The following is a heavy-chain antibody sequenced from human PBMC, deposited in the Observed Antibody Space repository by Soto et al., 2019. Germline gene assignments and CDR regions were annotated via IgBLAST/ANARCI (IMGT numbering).Heavy chain of an antibody. D-gene: IGHD5-18*01. J-gene: IGHJ4*02. CDR2: ISYDGSNK. CDR1: GFTFRSYG. Sequence: QVQLVESGGGVVQPERSLRLSCAASGFTFRSYGMHWVRQAPGKGLEWVAVISYDGSNKYYADSVKGRFTISRDNSKNTLYLQMNSLRAEDTAVYYCAATWDGYSYGDGVYYFDYWGQGTLVTVSS. CDR3: AATWDGYSYGDGVYYFDY. V-gene: IGHV3-30*03.